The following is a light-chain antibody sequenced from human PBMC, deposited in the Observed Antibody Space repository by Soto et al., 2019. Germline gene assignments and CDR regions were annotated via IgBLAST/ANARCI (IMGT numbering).Light chain of an antibody. CDR3: QQYGSSGT. V-gene: IGKV3-20*01. J-gene: IGKJ1*01. Sequence: EIVLTQSPATLSLSPGERATLSCRASQSVGSYLAWYQQKPGQAPRLLIYGASNRATGIPDRLSGSGSGTDFTLTISRLEPEDFAVYYCQQYGSSGTFGQGTKVDI. CDR1: QSVGSY. CDR2: GAS.